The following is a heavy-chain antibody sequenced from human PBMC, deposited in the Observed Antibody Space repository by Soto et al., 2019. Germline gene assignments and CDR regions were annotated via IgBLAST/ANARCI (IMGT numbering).Heavy chain of an antibody. D-gene: IGHD3-16*01. J-gene: IGHJ5*02. Sequence: PSETLSLTCTVSGGSISSGGYYCSWIRQHPGKGLEWIGYIYYSGSTYYNPSLKSRVTISVDTSKNQFSLKLSSVTAADTAVYYCARGFGGPGAPVNWCDPWGKGTLVTVSA. CDR2: IYYSGST. CDR1: GGSISSGGYY. CDR3: ARGFGGPGAPVNWCDP. V-gene: IGHV4-31*03.